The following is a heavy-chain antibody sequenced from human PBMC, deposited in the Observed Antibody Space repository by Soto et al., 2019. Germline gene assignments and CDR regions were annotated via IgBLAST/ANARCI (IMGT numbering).Heavy chain of an antibody. Sequence: EVQLLESGGGLVQPGGSLRLSCAASGFTFSSYAMSWVRQAPGKGLEWVSAISGSGGSTYYAESVKGRFTISRDNSKNTLYLQMNSVRAEDKAVYYCAKHLGLYCSGGSCRRDDAFDIWGQGTMVTVSS. D-gene: IGHD2-15*01. J-gene: IGHJ3*02. CDR3: AKHLGLYCSGGSCRRDDAFDI. CDR2: ISGSGGST. V-gene: IGHV3-23*01. CDR1: GFTFSSYA.